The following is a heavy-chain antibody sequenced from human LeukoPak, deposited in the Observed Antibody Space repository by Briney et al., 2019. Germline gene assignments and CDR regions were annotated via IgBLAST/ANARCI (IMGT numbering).Heavy chain of an antibody. D-gene: IGHD2-2*01. CDR3: AGAHPAYYYYMDV. J-gene: IGHJ6*03. Sequence: GGSLRLSCAASGFTFSSYSINWVRQAPGKGLEWVSYISSSSSTIYYADSVKGRFTISRDNAKNSLYLQMNSLRAEDTAVYYCAGAHPAYYYYMDVWGKGTTVTVSS. CDR1: GFTFSSYS. CDR2: ISSSSSTI. V-gene: IGHV3-48*04.